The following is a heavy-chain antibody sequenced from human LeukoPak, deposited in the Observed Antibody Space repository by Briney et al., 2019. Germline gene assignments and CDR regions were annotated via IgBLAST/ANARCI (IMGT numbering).Heavy chain of an antibody. Sequence: PSETLSLTCTVSGGSISSSYYYWGWIRQPPGKGLEWIGTMYNSGSTDYNPSLESRVTISVDTSKNQFSLKLSSVTAADTAVYYCAREADRWFDPWGQGTLVTVSS. CDR3: AREADRWFDP. V-gene: IGHV4-39*07. CDR1: GGSISSSYYY. J-gene: IGHJ5*02. CDR2: MYNSGST.